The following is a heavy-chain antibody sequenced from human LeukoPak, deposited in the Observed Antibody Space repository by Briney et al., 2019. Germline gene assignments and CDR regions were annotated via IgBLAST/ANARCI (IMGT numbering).Heavy chain of an antibody. V-gene: IGHV3-23*01. CDR3: VKLRTGTASSFGL. CDR2: NSGAGGSK. J-gene: IGHJ4*02. CDR1: GFTLNTYG. Sequence: GGSLRLSCAASGFTLNTYGMSWVRQAPGKGLEWVSTNSGAGGSKYYADSVRGRFTISRDNSKNMLYVQMDSLRAEDTAVYYCVKLRTGTASSFGLWGQGTLVTVS. D-gene: IGHD1-1*01.